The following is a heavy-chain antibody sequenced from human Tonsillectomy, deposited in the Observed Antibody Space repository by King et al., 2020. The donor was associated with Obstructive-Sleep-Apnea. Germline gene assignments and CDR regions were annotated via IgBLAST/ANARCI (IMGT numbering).Heavy chain of an antibody. Sequence: VQLVESGGGLVQPGGSLRLSCAASGFTFTIYAMSWVRQAPGKGLEWVSSIGGSGDSTYYADSVKGRFPISRDNSKNTLFLQMNSLRADDTAVYYCAKDWGDGDFPSPLDYWGQGILVTVSS. D-gene: IGHD4-17*01. V-gene: IGHV3-23*04. CDR2: IGGSGDST. CDR1: GFTFTIYA. J-gene: IGHJ4*02. CDR3: AKDWGDGDFPSPLDY.